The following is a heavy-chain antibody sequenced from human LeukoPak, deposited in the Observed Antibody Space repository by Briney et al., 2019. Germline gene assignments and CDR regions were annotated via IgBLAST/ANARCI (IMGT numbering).Heavy chain of an antibody. D-gene: IGHD2-21*02. CDR2: TYNDSST. V-gene: IGHV3-53*01. CDR1: GFTVSNNY. CDR3: VRKNRDFNAAFDI. J-gene: IGHJ3*02. Sequence: PGGSLRLSCAASGFTVSNNYMSWVRQAPGKGLEWVSITYNDSSTNYADSVKGRFTISRDTSQNTLSLQMNSLRAEDTAVYYCVRKNRDFNAAFDIWGQGTVVTVSS.